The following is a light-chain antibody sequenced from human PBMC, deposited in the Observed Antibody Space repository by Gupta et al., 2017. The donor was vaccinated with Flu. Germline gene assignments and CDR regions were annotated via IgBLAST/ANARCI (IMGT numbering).Light chain of an antibody. J-gene: IGLJ3*02. CDR3: QVGDWSSGPGV. Sequence: TGGGSHIASKSVDWCQQVPGQAPMLVIYTDWDRPSGLPERFSDPNSGHSAPLAISRVESGDDADYSCQVGDWSSGPGVFGGVTKLPL. CDR1: HIASKS. CDR2: TDW. V-gene: IGLV3-21*04.